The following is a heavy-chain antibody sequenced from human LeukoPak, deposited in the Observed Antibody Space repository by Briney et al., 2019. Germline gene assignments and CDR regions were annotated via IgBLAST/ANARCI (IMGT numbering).Heavy chain of an antibody. Sequence: GGSLRLSCAASGFTFDDYAMHWVRQAPGKGLEWVSGISWNSGSIGYADSVKGRFTISRDNAKNSLYLQMNSLRAEDMALYYCAKGGEEWELLSSLDYWGQGTLVTVSS. CDR2: ISWNSGSI. D-gene: IGHD1-26*01. CDR3: AKGGEEWELLSSLDY. CDR1: GFTFDDYA. J-gene: IGHJ4*02. V-gene: IGHV3-9*03.